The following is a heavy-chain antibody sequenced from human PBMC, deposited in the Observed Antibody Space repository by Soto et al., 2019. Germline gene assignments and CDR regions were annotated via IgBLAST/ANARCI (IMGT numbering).Heavy chain of an antibody. V-gene: IGHV4-4*07. D-gene: IGHD5-18*01. CDR1: GTSVSNYY. CDR3: ARGGIQLSYAFDY. CDR2: IYTSGST. Sequence: KPXGTLSLTCSVSGTSVSNYYWSWIRQPAGKGLEHIGRIYTSGSTSYNPSLKSRVTMSMDTSQTQIYLDLTSVTAADTAVYYCARGGIQLSYAFDYWGQGIQVTV. J-gene: IGHJ4*02.